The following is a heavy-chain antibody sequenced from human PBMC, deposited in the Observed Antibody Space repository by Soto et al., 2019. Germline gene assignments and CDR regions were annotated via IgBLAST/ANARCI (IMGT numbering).Heavy chain of an antibody. CDR2: IYHSGST. Sequence: SETLSLTWAVYGGSFSCHYWGWIRQPPGKGLEWIGEIYHSGSTNYNPSLKSRVTISVDTSKNQFSLQLNSVTAADTAVYYCARGIDYWGQGTLVTVSS. V-gene: IGHV4-34*01. CDR3: ARGIDY. J-gene: IGHJ4*02. CDR1: GGSFSCHY.